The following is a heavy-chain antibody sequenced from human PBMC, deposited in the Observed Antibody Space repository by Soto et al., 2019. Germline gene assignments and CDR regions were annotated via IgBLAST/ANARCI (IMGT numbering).Heavy chain of an antibody. V-gene: IGHV3-30*18. Sequence: LRLSCAASGFTFSSYGMHWVRQAPGKGLEWVAVISYDGSNKYYADSVKGRFTISRDNSKNTLYLQMNSLRAEDTAVYYCAKEKGARDIVVVPAAVNDYWGQGTLVTVSS. CDR2: ISYDGSNK. D-gene: IGHD2-2*01. CDR3: AKEKGARDIVVVPAAVNDY. J-gene: IGHJ4*02. CDR1: GFTFSSYG.